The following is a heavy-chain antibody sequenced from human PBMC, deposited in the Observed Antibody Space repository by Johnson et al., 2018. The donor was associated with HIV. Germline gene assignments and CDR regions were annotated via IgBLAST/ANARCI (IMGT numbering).Heavy chain of an antibody. CDR1: GFTFDNFA. CDR2: IKSKTDGGTT. CDR3: AKWSIVGATFSDAFDI. Sequence: VQLVESGGGLVQPGGSLRLSCAVSGFTFDNFAMHWVRQAPGKGLEWVGRIKSKTDGGTTDYAAPVKGRFTISRDDSKNTLYLQMNSLRAEDTAVYYCAKWSIVGATFSDAFDIWGQGTMVTVSS. V-gene: IGHV3-15*01. J-gene: IGHJ3*02. D-gene: IGHD1-26*01.